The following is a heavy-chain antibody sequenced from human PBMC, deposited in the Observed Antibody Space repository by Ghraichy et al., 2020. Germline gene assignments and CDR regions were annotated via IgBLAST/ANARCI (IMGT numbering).Heavy chain of an antibody. V-gene: IGHV4-59*08. CDR1: GDSISSSC. J-gene: IGHJ4*02. CDR2: ICYTGGT. Sequence: SETLSLTCTVSGDSISSSCLSWIRQPPGKRLEWIGYICYTGGTDYNPSLKSRVTISGDTSKNQISLKVNSVTAADVAVYYCARHWSRDDNGDDFDYWGQGTLVTVSS. D-gene: IGHD4/OR15-4a*01. CDR3: ARHWSRDDNGDDFDY.